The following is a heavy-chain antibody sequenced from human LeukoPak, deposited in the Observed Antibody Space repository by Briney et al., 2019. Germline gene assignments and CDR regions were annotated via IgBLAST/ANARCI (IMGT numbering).Heavy chain of an antibody. V-gene: IGHV4-34*01. CDR1: GGSFSGYY. CDR3: ASRFDNFWSGYSDDAFDI. CDR2: INHSGST. D-gene: IGHD3-3*01. Sequence: SETLSLTCAVYGGSFSGYYWSWIRQPPGKGLEWIGEINHSGSTNYNPSLKSRVTISVDTSKNQFSLKLSSVTAADTAVHYCASRFDNFWSGYSDDAFDIWGQGTMVTVSS. J-gene: IGHJ3*02.